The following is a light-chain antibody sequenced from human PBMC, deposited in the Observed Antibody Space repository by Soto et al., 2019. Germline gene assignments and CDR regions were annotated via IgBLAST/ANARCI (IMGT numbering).Light chain of an antibody. CDR1: QSVRSTF. V-gene: IGKV3-20*01. CDR2: GAS. Sequence: VLPQSPDTLSLSPGDRATLSCRASQSVRSTFLAWYQQKPGQAPRLLIYGASNRAAGIPERFSGSASGTEFTLTISRLEPDDSAVYYCQQYHDSPMNTFGQWTKPQIK. J-gene: IGKJ2*01. CDR3: QQYHDSPMNT.